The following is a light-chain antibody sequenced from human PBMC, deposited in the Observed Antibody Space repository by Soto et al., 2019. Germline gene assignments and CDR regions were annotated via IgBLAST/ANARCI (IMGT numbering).Light chain of an antibody. J-gene: IGKJ3*01. CDR2: AAS. Sequence: DSQLTQPPSFLSASVGDRVTITCRASQGISSYLAWYQQKPGKAPKLLIYAASTLQSGVSSRFSGSGPGTEFTLTISSLQPEDFATYYCQQLNSYPLTFGPGTKVDIK. CDR3: QQLNSYPLT. V-gene: IGKV1-9*01. CDR1: QGISSY.